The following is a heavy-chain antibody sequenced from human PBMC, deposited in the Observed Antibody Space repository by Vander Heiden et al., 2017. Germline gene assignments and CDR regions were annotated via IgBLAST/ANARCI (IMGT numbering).Heavy chain of an antibody. D-gene: IGHD3-22*01. CDR3: TRALRYYYDSSGYYWGY. CDR2: IIPIFGTA. J-gene: IGHJ4*02. V-gene: IGHV1-69*01. Sequence: QVQLVQSGAEVKKPGSPVTVSCKASGGTFSSYAISWVRQAPGQGLEWMGGIIPIFGTANYAQKFQGRVTITADESTSTAYMELSSLRSEDTAVYYCTRALRYYYDSSGYYWGYWGQGTLVTVSS. CDR1: GGTFSSYA.